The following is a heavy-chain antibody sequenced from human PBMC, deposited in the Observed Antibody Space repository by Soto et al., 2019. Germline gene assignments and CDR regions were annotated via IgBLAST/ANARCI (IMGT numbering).Heavy chain of an antibody. CDR1: HGSVSSDPFY. CDR2: IYYRGNT. CDR3: ARSGYGSSDFDH. V-gene: IGHV4-31*03. J-gene: IGHJ4*01. D-gene: IGHD6-13*01. Sequence: SETLSLTCTVAHGSVSSDPFYWTSIRQHPGKGLWWMGYIYYRGNTYYRPSLKSRVSISIDTSENQFSLRLNSVTAADTAVYYCARSGYGSSDFDHWGQGTLVTVSS.